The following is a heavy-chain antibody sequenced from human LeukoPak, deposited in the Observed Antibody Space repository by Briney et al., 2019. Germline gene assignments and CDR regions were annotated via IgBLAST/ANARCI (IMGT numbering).Heavy chain of an antibody. J-gene: IGHJ4*02. D-gene: IGHD1-7*01. V-gene: IGHV3-21*01. Sequence: GGSLRLSCAASGFTVSSNYMSWVRQAPGKGLEWVSSISSSSSYIYYADSVKGRFTISRDNAENSLYLQMNSLRAEDTAVYYCARVTGGTMDYWGQGTLVTVSS. CDR3: ARVTGGTMDY. CDR2: ISSSSSYI. CDR1: GFTVSSNY.